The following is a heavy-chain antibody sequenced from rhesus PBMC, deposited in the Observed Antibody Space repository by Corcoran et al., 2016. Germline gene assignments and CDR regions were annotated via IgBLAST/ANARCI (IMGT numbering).Heavy chain of an antibody. Sequence: QVQLVQSGAEVKKPGASVNVSCKASGYTFTDYYMQWVRQAPGKGLEWMGRNNPKTGGTDYAQKFQDRVTMTRDTSTSTAYMELSSLRSEDTAVYYCARARGNSLDVWGQGVVVTVSS. V-gene: IGHV1-138*01. CDR3: ARARGNSLDV. CDR2: NNPKTGGT. J-gene: IGHJ6*01. CDR1: GYTFTDYY.